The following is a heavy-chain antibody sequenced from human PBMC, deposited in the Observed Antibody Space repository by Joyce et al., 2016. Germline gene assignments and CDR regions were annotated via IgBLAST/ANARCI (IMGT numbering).Heavy chain of an antibody. Sequence: EVQLLESGGGLVQPGGSLRLSCAASRFTFSRYVMYWVRQAPGKGLEWVSGIRGGGDRTYYADSVKGRFSISRDNSKNTLYLHMNSLRADDTAVYYCAKDRPRAESDGGMDWGQGTLVTVSP. CDR2: IRGGGDRT. CDR1: RFTFSRYV. D-gene: IGHD4-23*01. V-gene: IGHV3-23*01. CDR3: AKDRPRAESDGGMD. J-gene: IGHJ4*02.